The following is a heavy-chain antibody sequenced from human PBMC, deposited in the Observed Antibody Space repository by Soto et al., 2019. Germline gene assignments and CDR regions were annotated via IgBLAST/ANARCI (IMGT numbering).Heavy chain of an antibody. D-gene: IGHD3-16*01. CDR2: IKSDGTYT. J-gene: IGHJ4*02. CDR1: GFTFSNYW. V-gene: IGHV3-74*01. Sequence: GGSLRLSCTASGFTFSNYWMHWVRQAAGKGLEWVSRIKSDGTYTNYADSVKGRFTISRDNAKNTLSLQMHSLRADDTAVYFCVGEDFDYWGQGTQVTVSS. CDR3: VGEDFDY.